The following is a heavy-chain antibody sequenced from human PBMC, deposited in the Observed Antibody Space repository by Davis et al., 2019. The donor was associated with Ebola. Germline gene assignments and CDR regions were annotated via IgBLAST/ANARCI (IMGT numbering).Heavy chain of an antibody. D-gene: IGHD6-19*01. CDR3: AIANRGPVADTGDY. J-gene: IGHJ4*02. Sequence: PGGSLRLSCAASGFTFSSYSMNWVRQAPGKGLEWVSSISSSSSYIYYADSAKGRFTISRDNAKNSLYLQMNSLRAEDTAVYYCAIANRGPVADTGDYWGQGTLVTVSS. CDR2: ISSSSSYI. V-gene: IGHV3-21*04. CDR1: GFTFSSYS.